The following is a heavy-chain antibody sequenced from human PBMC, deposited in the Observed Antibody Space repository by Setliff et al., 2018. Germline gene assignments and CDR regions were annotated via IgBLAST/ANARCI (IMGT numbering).Heavy chain of an antibody. CDR1: GFTFKDHG. CDR2: IHWNGDNT. CDR3: ARDCRYCSGGSPYWYFDL. J-gene: IGHJ2*01. Sequence: GYLRLSCVGSGFTFKDHGMSWVRQVPGKGLEWVSGIHWNGDNTGYADSVKGRFTITRDNDRSSLHLEMNSLRAEDTALYYCARDCRYCSGGSPYWYFDLWGRGILVTVSS. D-gene: IGHD2-15*01. V-gene: IGHV3-20*04.